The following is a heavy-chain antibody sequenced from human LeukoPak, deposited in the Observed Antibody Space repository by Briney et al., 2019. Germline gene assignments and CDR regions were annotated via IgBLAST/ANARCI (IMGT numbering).Heavy chain of an antibody. V-gene: IGHV5-51*01. D-gene: IGHD1-26*01. Sequence: GESLKISCKGSGYRFTSYWIGWVRQMPGKGLEWMGIIYPGDSDTRYSPSFQGQVTISADKSISTAYLQWSSLKASDTAMYYCARSPSIVGATTLFDYWGQGTLVTVSS. CDR1: GYRFTSYW. CDR2: IYPGDSDT. J-gene: IGHJ4*02. CDR3: ARSPSIVGATTLFDY.